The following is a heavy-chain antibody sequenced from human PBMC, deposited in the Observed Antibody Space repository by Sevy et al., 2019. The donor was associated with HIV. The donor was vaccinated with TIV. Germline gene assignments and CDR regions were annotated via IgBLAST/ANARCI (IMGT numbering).Heavy chain of an antibody. V-gene: IGHV4-59*01. CDR1: GGSISSYY. CDR2: IYYSGST. Sequence: SETLSLTCCVTGGSISSYYWSWIRQPPGKGLEWIGYIYYSGSTNYNPSLKSRVTISVDTSKNQFSLKLTSVTAADTVVYYCAREGGIAVAGLDYWGQGTLVTVSS. D-gene: IGHD6-19*01. CDR3: AREGGIAVAGLDY. J-gene: IGHJ4*02.